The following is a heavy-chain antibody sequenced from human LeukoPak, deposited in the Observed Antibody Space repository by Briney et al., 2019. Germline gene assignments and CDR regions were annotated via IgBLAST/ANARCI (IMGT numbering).Heavy chain of an antibody. Sequence: SVKVSCKASGGTFSSYAISWVRQAPGQGLEWMGGIIPIFGTANYAQKFQGRVTITADKSTSTAYMELSSLRSEDTAVYYCARDTRPYYYDSSGYSFYFDYWGQGTLVTVSS. V-gene: IGHV1-69*06. CDR3: ARDTRPYYYDSSGYSFYFDY. CDR2: IIPIFGTA. D-gene: IGHD3-22*01. J-gene: IGHJ4*02. CDR1: GGTFSSYA.